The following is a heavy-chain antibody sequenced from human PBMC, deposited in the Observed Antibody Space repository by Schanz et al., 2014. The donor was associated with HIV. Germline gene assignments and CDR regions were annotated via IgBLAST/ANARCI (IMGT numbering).Heavy chain of an antibody. CDR1: GFSFSDYW. J-gene: IGHJ6*02. CDR3: ARDAASHSYGSTMDV. Sequence: EVQLVESGGGLVQPGGSLTLSCAASGFSFSDYWMHWVRQVPGKGLLWVSRMNNDVSSRLYADSVKGRFTISRDSSKNTMYLQMTSLRAEDTAVYYCARDAASHSYGSTMDVWGQGTTVTVSS. D-gene: IGHD5-18*01. V-gene: IGHV3-74*01. CDR2: MNNDVSSR.